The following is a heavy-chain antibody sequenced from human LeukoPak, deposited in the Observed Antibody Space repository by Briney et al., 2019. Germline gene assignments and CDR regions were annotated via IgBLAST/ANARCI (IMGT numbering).Heavy chain of an antibody. D-gene: IGHD3-10*01. J-gene: IGHJ4*02. CDR3: VKVAKYYYGSETYYFFEH. CDR2: ISSSSSTI. Sequence: GVLRLSCAASGFTFSSYSMNWVRQAPGKGLEWVSYISSSSSTIYYADSVKGRFTISRDNAKNSLYLQMNSLRVEDTGIYYCVKVAKYYYGSETYYFFEHWGQGTPVTASS. CDR1: GFTFSSYS. V-gene: IGHV3-48*01.